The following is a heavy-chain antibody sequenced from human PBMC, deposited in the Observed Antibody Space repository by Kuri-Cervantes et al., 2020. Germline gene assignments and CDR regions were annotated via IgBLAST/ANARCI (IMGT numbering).Heavy chain of an antibody. J-gene: IGHJ6*02. D-gene: IGHD6-19*01. Sequence: SGPTLVKPTQTLTLTCTFSGFSLTTYGVGVGWIRQPPGKALEWLALIYWDDDAHHSPSLKSRLTITKDTSKKQVFLTMTSMDSVDTATYYCARIRSGWADYYYYGMDVWGQGTTVTVSS. CDR1: GFSLTTYGVG. V-gene: IGHV2-5*02. CDR2: IYWDDDA. CDR3: ARIRSGWADYYYYGMDV.